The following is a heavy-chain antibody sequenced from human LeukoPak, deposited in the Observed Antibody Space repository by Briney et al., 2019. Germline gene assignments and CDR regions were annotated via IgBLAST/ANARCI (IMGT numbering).Heavy chain of an antibody. J-gene: IGHJ5*01. CDR3: GRAFPPLRISAAGDS. D-gene: IGHD6-25*01. CDR2: ISISSSTI. CDR1: GFTLRSYS. V-gene: IGHV3-48*01. Sequence: GGSLRLSCAASGFTLRSYSLNWVRQAPGKGLEWVSYISISSSTIYYADSVKGRFTISRDNAKNSLYLQMNSLRAEDTAVYYCGRAFPPLRISAAGDSWGQGTLVTVSS.